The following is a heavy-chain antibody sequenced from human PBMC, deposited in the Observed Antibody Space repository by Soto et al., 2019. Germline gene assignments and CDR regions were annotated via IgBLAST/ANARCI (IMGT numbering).Heavy chain of an antibody. CDR2: TYYRSKWYN. V-gene: IGHV6-1*01. J-gene: IGHJ6*02. CDR1: GDIVSSNSAA. CDR3: ARDRYDCTNGVCYWYYYYGMDV. Sequence: SRALSVSCAISGDIVSSNSAALSWISQSPSRCLEWVVRTYYRSKWYNDYAVSVKSRITINPDTSKNQFSLQLNSVTPEDTAVYYCARDRYDCTNGVCYWYYYYGMDVWGQGTTVTVSS. D-gene: IGHD2-8*01.